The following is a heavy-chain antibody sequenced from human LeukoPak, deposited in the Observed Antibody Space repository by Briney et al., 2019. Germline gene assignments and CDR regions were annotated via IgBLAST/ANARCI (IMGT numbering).Heavy chain of an antibody. Sequence: ASVKVSCKASGYTFTSYYMHWVRQAPGQGLEWMRIINPSGGSTSYAQKFQGRVTMTRDTSTSTVYMELSSLRSEDTAVYYCAREVPAAGTGFDPWGQGTLVTVSS. CDR2: INPSGGST. V-gene: IGHV1-46*01. CDR3: AREVPAAGTGFDP. J-gene: IGHJ5*02. CDR1: GYTFTSYY. D-gene: IGHD6-13*01.